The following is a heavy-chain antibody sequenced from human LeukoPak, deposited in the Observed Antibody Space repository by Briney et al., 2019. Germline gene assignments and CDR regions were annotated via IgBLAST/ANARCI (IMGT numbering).Heavy chain of an antibody. CDR1: GGSFSGYY. CDR3: ARGSYDFWRGYYTEWFDP. V-gene: IGHV4-34*01. D-gene: IGHD3-3*01. Sequence: SETLSLTCAVYGGSFSGYYWSWIRQPPGKGLEWIGEINHSGSTNYNPSLKSRVTISVDTSKNQFSLKLSSVTAADTAVYYCARGSYDFWRGYYTEWFDPWGQGTLVTVSS. CDR2: INHSGST. J-gene: IGHJ5*02.